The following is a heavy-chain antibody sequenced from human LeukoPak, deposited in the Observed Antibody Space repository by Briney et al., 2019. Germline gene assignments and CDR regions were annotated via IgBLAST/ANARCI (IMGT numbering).Heavy chain of an antibody. Sequence: ASVKVSCKASGGTFSSYAISWVRQAPGQGLEWMGGIIPIFGTANYAQKFQGRVTITTDESTSTAYMELSSLRSEDTAVYYCARVSGYSYGLHYYYMDVWGKGTTVTVSS. CDR1: GGTFSSYA. V-gene: IGHV1-69*05. J-gene: IGHJ6*03. D-gene: IGHD5-18*01. CDR2: IIPIFGTA. CDR3: ARVSGYSYGLHYYYMDV.